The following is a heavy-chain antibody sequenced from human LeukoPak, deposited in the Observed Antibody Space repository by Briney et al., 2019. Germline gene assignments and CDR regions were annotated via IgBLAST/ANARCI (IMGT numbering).Heavy chain of an antibody. V-gene: IGHV3-9*03. Sequence: PGRSLRLSCAASGFTFDDYAMHWVRQAPGKGLEWVSGISWNSGSIGYADSVKGRFTISRDNAKNSLYLQMNSLRAEDMALYYCAKDGSSLGENYMDVWGKGTTVTVSS. CDR2: ISWNSGSI. CDR1: GFTFDDYA. D-gene: IGHD6-13*01. J-gene: IGHJ6*03. CDR3: AKDGSSLGENYMDV.